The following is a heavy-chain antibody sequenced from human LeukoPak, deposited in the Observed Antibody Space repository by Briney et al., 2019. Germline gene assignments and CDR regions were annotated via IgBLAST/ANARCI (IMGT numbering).Heavy chain of an antibody. CDR1: GGSISSYY. CDR2: IYYRGST. D-gene: IGHD3-3*01. Sequence: PSETLSLTCTVSGGSISSYYWSWIRQPPGKGLEWIGYIYYRGSTNYNPSLKSRVTISVDTSKNQFSLKLTSVTAADTAVYYCARGIMVFGVAKGYMDVWGKGTTVTVSS. V-gene: IGHV4-59*08. CDR3: ARGIMVFGVAKGYMDV. J-gene: IGHJ6*03.